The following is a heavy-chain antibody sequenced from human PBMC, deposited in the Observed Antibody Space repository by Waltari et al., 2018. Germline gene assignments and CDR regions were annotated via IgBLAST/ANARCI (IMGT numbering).Heavy chain of an antibody. CDR2: RNAGNGNT. D-gene: IGHD3-3*01. V-gene: IGHV1-3*02. J-gene: IGHJ4*02. Sequence: QVQLVQSGAEVKKPGASVKVSCKASGYTFTSYAMHWVRQAPGQRLEWMGWRNAGNGNTKYSQEIQSRVTITRDTSASTAYMELSSLRSEDMAVYYCARGHLTIFGVVMAYFDYWGQGTLVTVSS. CDR1: GYTFTSYA. CDR3: ARGHLTIFGVVMAYFDY.